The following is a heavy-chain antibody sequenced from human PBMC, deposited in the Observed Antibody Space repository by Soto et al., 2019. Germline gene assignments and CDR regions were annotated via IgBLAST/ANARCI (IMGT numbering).Heavy chain of an antibody. D-gene: IGHD5-18*01. J-gene: IGHJ6*02. V-gene: IGHV1-69*12. Sequence: QVQLVQSGAEVKKPGSSVKVSCKASGGTFSSYAISWVRQAPGQGLEWMGGIIPIFGTANYAQKFQGRVTITADESTSTAYMELSSLRSEDTAVYYCASPLDKAMAHSGYYYYGMDVWGQGTTVTVSS. CDR3: ASPLDKAMAHSGYYYYGMDV. CDR1: GGTFSSYA. CDR2: IIPIFGTA.